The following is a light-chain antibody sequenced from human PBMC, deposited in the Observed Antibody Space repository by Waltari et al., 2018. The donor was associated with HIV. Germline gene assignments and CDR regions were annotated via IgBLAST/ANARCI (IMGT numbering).Light chain of an antibody. CDR2: ADA. V-gene: IGLV1-44*01. Sequence: QSVLTQPPSASGTPGQRVTISCSGSTPNIGSSNVNWYQQFSRAAPKLLIYADAQRPSGVPDRFSVSKAGTSASLVISGLQSEDEADYYCSTWDDRLNGVVFGGGTRLTVV. CDR1: TPNIGSSN. J-gene: IGLJ2*01. CDR3: STWDDRLNGVV.